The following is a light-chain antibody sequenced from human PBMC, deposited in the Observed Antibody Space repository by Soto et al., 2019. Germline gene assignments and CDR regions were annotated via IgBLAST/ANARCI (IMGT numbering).Light chain of an antibody. CDR2: KAS. J-gene: IGKJ2*01. V-gene: IGKV1-5*03. Sequence: DIQMTQSPSTLSASVGDRVTITCWASQSISSWLAWYQQKPGKAPKLLIYKASSLESGVPSRFSGSGSGTEFTFTISSLQPDDFATYYCQQYNGLYIFGQGTKLEIK. CDR3: QQYNGLYI. CDR1: QSISSW.